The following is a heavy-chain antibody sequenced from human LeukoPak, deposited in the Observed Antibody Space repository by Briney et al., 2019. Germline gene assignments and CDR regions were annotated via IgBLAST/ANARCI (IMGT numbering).Heavy chain of an antibody. Sequence: SETLSLTCAVYGGSFSGYYWSWIRQPPGKGLEWIGEINHSGSTNYNPSLKSRVTISVDTSKNQFSLKLSSVTAADTAVYYCARIGCSGGSCYLNYYYGIDVWGKGTTVTVSS. J-gene: IGHJ6*04. CDR1: GGSFSGYY. CDR2: INHSGST. V-gene: IGHV4-34*01. D-gene: IGHD2-15*01. CDR3: ARIGCSGGSCYLNYYYGIDV.